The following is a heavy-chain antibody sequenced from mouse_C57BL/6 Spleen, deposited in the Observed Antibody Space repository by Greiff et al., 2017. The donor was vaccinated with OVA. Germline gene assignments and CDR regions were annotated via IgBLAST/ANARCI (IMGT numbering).Heavy chain of an antibody. Sequence: VQLQQPGAELVRPGSSVKLSCKASGYTFTSYWMHWVKQRPIQGLEWIGNIDPSDSETHYNQKFKDKATLTVDKSSSTAYMLLSSLTSEDSAVYYCARICYDDYDYWGQGTTLPVSS. CDR1: GYTFTSYW. D-gene: IGHD2-4*01. J-gene: IGHJ2*01. CDR2: IDPSDSET. V-gene: IGHV1-52*01. CDR3: ARICYDDYDY.